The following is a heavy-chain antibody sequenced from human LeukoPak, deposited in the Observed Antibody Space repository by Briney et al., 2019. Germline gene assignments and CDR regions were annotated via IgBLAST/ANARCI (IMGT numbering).Heavy chain of an antibody. J-gene: IGHJ6*02. Sequence: GGSLRLSCAASGFTFSSYSMNWVRQAPGKGLEWVSSISSSSSYIYYADSVKGRFTISRDNAKNSLYLQMNSLRAEDTAVYYCAREPRKRGSGSSGMDVWGQGTTVTVSS. V-gene: IGHV3-21*04. CDR2: ISSSSSYI. CDR3: AREPRKRGSGSSGMDV. CDR1: GFTFSSYS. D-gene: IGHD3-10*01.